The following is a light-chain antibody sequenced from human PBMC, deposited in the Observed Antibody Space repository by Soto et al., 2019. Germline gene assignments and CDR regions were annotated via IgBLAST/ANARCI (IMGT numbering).Light chain of an antibody. J-gene: IGKJ2*01. V-gene: IGKV3-20*01. Sequence: EIVLTQSPDTLDLSPGERATLSCRASQSVTSNYLAWYQQKPGQAPRLLIFGISSRAPGIPDRFSGSGSGTDFTLTIARLEPEDFAGYSCQQYGSSYAFGQGTKLEIK. CDR1: QSVTSNY. CDR2: GIS. CDR3: QQYGSSYA.